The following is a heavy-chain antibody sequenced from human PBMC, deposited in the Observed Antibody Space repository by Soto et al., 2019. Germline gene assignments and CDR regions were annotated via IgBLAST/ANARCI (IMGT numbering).Heavy chain of an antibody. D-gene: IGHD2-2*01. V-gene: IGHV3-9*01. CDR1: GFTFDDYA. Sequence: GGSLRLSCAASGFTFDDYAMHWVRQAPGKGLEWVSGISWNSGSIGYADSVKGRFTISRDNAKNSLYLQMNSLRAEDTALYYCAKDAGYQISYFDYWGQGTLVTVSS. CDR2: ISWNSGSI. CDR3: AKDAGYQISYFDY. J-gene: IGHJ4*02.